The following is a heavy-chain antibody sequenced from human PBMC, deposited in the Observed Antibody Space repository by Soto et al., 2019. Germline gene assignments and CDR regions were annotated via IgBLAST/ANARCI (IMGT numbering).Heavy chain of an antibody. D-gene: IGHD6-19*01. V-gene: IGHV3-30-3*01. CDR3: ARGMAGSGWVFDY. CDR2: ISNDGSNK. Sequence: QVQLVESGGGVVQPGRSLRLSCAASGLTFSTYAMHWVRQAPGKGLEWVAVISNDGSNKYHADSVKGRITISRDNSKNTRYLQMNSLRAEDTAVYYCARGMAGSGWVFDYWGQGTLVTVSS. J-gene: IGHJ4*02. CDR1: GLTFSTYA.